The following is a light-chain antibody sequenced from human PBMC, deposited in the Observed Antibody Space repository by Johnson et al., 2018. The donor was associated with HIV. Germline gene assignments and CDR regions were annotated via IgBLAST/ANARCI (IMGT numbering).Light chain of an antibody. V-gene: IGLV1-51*02. Sequence: QAVLTQPPSVSAAPGQKVTISCSGSSSNIGNNYVSWYQQLPGTAPKLLIYENNNRHSGIPDRFSGSNSGTSATLGITGLQTGDEADYYCGTWDSSLSAPYGFGTGTKVTVL. CDR3: GTWDSSLSAPYG. CDR1: SSNIGNNY. J-gene: IGLJ1*01. CDR2: ENN.